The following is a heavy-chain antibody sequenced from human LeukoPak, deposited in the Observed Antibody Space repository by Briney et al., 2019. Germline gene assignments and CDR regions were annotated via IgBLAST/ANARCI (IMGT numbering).Heavy chain of an antibody. CDR2: ISAYNGNT. D-gene: IGHD3-10*01. V-gene: IGHV1-18*01. Sequence: ASVKVSCKASGYTFTSYGISWVRQAPGQGLEWMGWISAYNGNTNYAQKLQGRVTMTTDTSTSTAYMELRSLRSDDTAVYYCARDPAGGLRQPSHNYFDYWGQGTLDTVSS. CDR1: GYTFTSYG. J-gene: IGHJ4*02. CDR3: ARDPAGGLRQPSHNYFDY.